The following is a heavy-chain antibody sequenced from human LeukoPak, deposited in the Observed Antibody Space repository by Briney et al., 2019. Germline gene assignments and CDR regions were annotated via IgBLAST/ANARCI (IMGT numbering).Heavy chain of an antibody. CDR2: IKQDGSEK. V-gene: IGHV3-7*03. J-gene: IGHJ4*02. D-gene: IGHD1-26*01. CDR3: ARNPNLYSGTYDTY. Sequence: GGSLRLSCAASGFTFSGYWMTWVRQAPGKGLEWVANIKQDGSEKYYVDSVKGRFTISRDNAKNSVFLQMNSLRAEDTAVYYWARNPNLYSGTYDTYWGQGTLVTVSS. CDR1: GFTFSGYW.